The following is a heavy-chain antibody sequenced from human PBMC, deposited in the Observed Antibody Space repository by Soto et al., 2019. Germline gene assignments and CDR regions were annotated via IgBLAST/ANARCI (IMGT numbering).Heavy chain of an antibody. CDR2: ISGSGGST. Sequence: GGSLRLSCAASGFTFSSYAMSWVRQAPGKGLEWVSAISGSGGSTYYADSVKGRFTISRDNSKNTLYLQMNSLRAEDTAVYYCATRSVTSRDTYYYYYMDVWGKGTTVTVSS. CDR1: GFTFSSYA. J-gene: IGHJ6*03. V-gene: IGHV3-23*01. CDR3: ATRSVTSRDTYYYYYMDV. D-gene: IGHD2-2*01.